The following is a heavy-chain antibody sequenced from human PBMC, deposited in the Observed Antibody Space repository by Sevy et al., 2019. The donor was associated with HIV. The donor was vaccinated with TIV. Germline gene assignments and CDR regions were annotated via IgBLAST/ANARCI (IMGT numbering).Heavy chain of an antibody. J-gene: IGHJ4*02. V-gene: IGHV1-18*01. CDR1: GYTFTSYR. CDR3: ARAYCSGGRCYSLAY. Sequence: ASVKVSCKASGYTFTSYRIMWVRQGPGQGLEWMGWISAFNSDTNYVQKLQGRVTMTTDTSTSTVYMELRSLRSDDTAVYYCARAYCSGGRCYSLAYWGQGTLVTVSS. CDR2: ISAFNSDT. D-gene: IGHD2-15*01.